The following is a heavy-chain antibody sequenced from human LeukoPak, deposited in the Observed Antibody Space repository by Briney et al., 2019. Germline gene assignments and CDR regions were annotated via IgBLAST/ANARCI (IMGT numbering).Heavy chain of an antibody. J-gene: IGHJ3*02. CDR3: ARDLQRGNYYDSSGYFADDAFDI. Sequence: GASVKVSCTASGYTFTSYGISWVRQAPGQGLEWMGWISAYNGNTNYAQKLQGRVTMTTDTSTSTAYMELRSLRSDDTAVYYCARDLQRGNYYDSSGYFADDAFDIWGQGTMVTVSS. D-gene: IGHD3-22*01. V-gene: IGHV1-18*01. CDR1: GYTFTSYG. CDR2: ISAYNGNT.